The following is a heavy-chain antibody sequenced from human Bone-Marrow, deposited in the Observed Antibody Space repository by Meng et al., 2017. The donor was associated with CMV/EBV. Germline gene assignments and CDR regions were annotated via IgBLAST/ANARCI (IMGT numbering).Heavy chain of an antibody. CDR2: INPNSGGT. D-gene: IGHD1-1*01. J-gene: IGHJ4*02. CDR3: ARKPRSTNLIDY. CDR1: GYTFTGYY. Sequence: ASVKVSCKASGYTFTGYYMHWVRQALGQGLEWMGWINPNSGGTNYAQKFQGRVTMTRDTSISTAYMELSRLRSDDTAVYYCARKPRSTNLIDYWGQGTLVTVSS. V-gene: IGHV1-2*02.